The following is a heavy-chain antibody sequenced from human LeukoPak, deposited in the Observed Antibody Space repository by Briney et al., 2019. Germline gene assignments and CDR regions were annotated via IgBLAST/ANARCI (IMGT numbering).Heavy chain of an antibody. CDR1: GFTFSSYA. V-gene: IGHV3-23*01. J-gene: IGHJ4*02. Sequence: GGSLRLSCAASGFTFSSYAMSWVRQAPGKGLEWISVISGSGDYTYYADSVKGRFTISRDNPKNTLYMQVNSLRAEDTAVYYCAKEGIAAAGTSYSRFDYWGQGTLVTVSS. CDR3: AKEGIAAAGTSYSRFDY. CDR2: ISGSGDYT. D-gene: IGHD6-13*01.